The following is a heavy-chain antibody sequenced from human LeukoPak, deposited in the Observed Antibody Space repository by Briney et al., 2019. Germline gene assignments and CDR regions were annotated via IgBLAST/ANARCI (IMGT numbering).Heavy chain of an antibody. J-gene: IGHJ4*02. CDR3: ARDGVSGAHWFDY. V-gene: IGHV3-7*01. CDR2: IKQDGSEK. D-gene: IGHD1-26*01. CDR1: GFTFSSYW. Sequence: GGSLRLSCAASGFTFSSYWMSWVRQAPGKGLEWVANIKQDGSEKYYVDSVKGRFTISRDNAKNPLYLQMNSLRAEDTAVYYCARDGVSGAHWFDYWGQGTLVTVSS.